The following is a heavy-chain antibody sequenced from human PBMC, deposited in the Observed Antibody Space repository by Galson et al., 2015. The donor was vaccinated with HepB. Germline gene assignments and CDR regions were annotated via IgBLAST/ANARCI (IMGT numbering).Heavy chain of an antibody. D-gene: IGHD1-1*01. V-gene: IGHV6-1*01. CDR3: AREYNWNDGGTLSVHNDAFDI. Sequence: CAISGDSVSRNGAAWNWIRQSPSRGLEWLGRTYYRSKWYSEYAVSVKSRITINPDTSKNQFSLQLNSVTPEDTAVYYCAREYNWNDGGTLSVHNDAFDIWGQGTMVTVSS. J-gene: IGHJ3*02. CDR2: TYYRSKWYS. CDR1: GDSVSRNGAA.